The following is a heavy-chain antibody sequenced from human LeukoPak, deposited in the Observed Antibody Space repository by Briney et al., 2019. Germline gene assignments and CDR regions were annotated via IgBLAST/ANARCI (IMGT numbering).Heavy chain of an antibody. CDR1: GGSISSYY. J-gene: IGHJ4*02. V-gene: IGHV4-59*06. CDR3: ATTRRGDRSGYFYGQGDY. CDR2: IFYSGTT. Sequence: SETLSLTCIVSGGSISSYYWSWIRQPPGEGLEWIGYIFYSGTTNYNPSLKSRVTISVDTSKNQFSLNLTSVTAADTAVYYCATTRRGDRSGYFYGQGDYWGQGTLVTVSS. D-gene: IGHD3-22*01.